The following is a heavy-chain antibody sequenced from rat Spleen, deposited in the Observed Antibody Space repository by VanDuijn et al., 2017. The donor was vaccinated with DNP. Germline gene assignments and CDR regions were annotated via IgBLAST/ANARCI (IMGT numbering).Heavy chain of an antibody. D-gene: IGHD1-7*01. CDR3: ARWTRYFDY. Sequence: EVQLQESGSGLVKPSQSLSLTCSVTGYSITSNYWGWIRKFPGDKLEYIGHISYCGSTNYNPSLKSRISITRDTSKNHFFLHLNSVTIEDTATYYCARWTRYFDYWGQGVMVTVSS. CDR1: GYSITSNY. CDR2: ISYCGST. V-gene: IGHV3-1*01. J-gene: IGHJ2*01.